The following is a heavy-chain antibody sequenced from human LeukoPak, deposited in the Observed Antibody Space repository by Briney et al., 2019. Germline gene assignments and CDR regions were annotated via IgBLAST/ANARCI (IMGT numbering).Heavy chain of an antibody. Sequence: GGSLRLSCAASGFTFSSYGMHWVRQAPGKGLEWVAVISYDGSNKYYADSVKGRFTISRDNSKNTLYLQMDSLRAEDTAVYYCAKDEQTTVTLNYWGQGTLVTVSS. D-gene: IGHD4-17*01. J-gene: IGHJ4*02. CDR1: GFTFSSYG. V-gene: IGHV3-30*18. CDR3: AKDEQTTVTLNY. CDR2: ISYDGSNK.